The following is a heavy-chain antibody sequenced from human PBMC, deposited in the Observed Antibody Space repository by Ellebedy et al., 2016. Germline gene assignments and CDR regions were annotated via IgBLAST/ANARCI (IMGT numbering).Heavy chain of an antibody. D-gene: IGHD6-19*01. Sequence: LRLSCAVSGGSISSGGYSWSWIRQPPGKGLEWIGEINHSGSTNYNPSLKSRVTISVDKSKNQFSLKLSSVTAADTAVYYCARLYSSGSYYFDYWGQGTLVTVSS. CDR2: INHSGST. CDR3: ARLYSSGSYYFDY. J-gene: IGHJ4*02. V-gene: IGHV4-30-2*01. CDR1: GGSISSGGYS.